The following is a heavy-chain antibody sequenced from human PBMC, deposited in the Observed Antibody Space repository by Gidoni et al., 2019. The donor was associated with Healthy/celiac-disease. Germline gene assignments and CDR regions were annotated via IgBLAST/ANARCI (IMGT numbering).Heavy chain of an antibody. J-gene: IGHJ4*02. Sequence: EVQLVESGGGLVQPGRSLRLSCEASVFTFDAYAMHWVRQAPGKGLDGVSGISWNSGSIGYADSVKGRFTISRDNAKNSLYLQMNSLRAEDTALYYCAKDVDYWGQGTLVTVSS. CDR3: AKDVDY. CDR2: ISWNSGSI. CDR1: VFTFDAYA. V-gene: IGHV3-9*01.